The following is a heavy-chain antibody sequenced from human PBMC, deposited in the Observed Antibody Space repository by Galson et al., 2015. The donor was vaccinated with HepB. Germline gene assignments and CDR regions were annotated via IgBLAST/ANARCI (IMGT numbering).Heavy chain of an antibody. Sequence: LRLSCAASGFSVSGRYMSWVRQAPGKGLEWVSIIYSGDSTYYAHSVKGRFIISRDNSKNTLYLQMNNLRGEDTAVYYCARDLGGIAGTTFGYWGQGTLVTVSS. CDR1: GFSVSGRY. V-gene: IGHV3-53*01. D-gene: IGHD1/OR15-1a*01. J-gene: IGHJ4*02. CDR3: ARDLGGIAGTTFGY. CDR2: IYSGDST.